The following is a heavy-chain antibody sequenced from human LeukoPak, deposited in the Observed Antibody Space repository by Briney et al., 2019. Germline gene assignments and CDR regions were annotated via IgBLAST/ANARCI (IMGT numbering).Heavy chain of an antibody. CDR1: GFTFSSYA. Sequence: GGSLRLSCAASGFTFSSYAMSWVRQAPGKGLEWVSAISGSGGSTYYADSVKGRFTISGDNAKNSLYLQVNSLRAEDTAVYYCARYISWYFTLDYWGQGTLVTVSS. CDR2: ISGSGGST. CDR3: ARYISWYFTLDY. J-gene: IGHJ4*02. D-gene: IGHD6-13*01. V-gene: IGHV3-23*01.